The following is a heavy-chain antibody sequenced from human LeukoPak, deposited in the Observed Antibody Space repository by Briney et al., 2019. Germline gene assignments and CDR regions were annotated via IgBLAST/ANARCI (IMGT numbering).Heavy chain of an antibody. CDR2: INPNSGGT. Sequence: ASVRVSCKASGYTFTGYYMHWVRQAPGQGLEWMGWINPNSGGTNYAQKFQGRVTMTRDTPISTAYMELSRLRSDDTAVYYCAVGFAGSWYVAFDIWGQGTMVTVSS. CDR1: GYTFTGYY. J-gene: IGHJ3*02. CDR3: AVGFAGSWYVAFDI. V-gene: IGHV1-2*02. D-gene: IGHD6-13*01.